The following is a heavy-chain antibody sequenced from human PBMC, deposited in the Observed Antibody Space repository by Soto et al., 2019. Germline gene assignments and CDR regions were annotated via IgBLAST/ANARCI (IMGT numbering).Heavy chain of an antibody. V-gene: IGHV3-23*01. CDR1: GFIFTDYA. Sequence: GGSLRLSCAASGFIFTDYAMYWVRQAPGKGLEWVSSISGSGDATSYTDSVKGRFTISRDNSRNRLYLQLNSLRAEDTAIYYCVKSDCGGAGCRRLAQWGQGTLVTVSS. CDR2: ISGSGDAT. D-gene: IGHD2-21*01. J-gene: IGHJ4*01. CDR3: VKSDCGGAGCRRLAQ.